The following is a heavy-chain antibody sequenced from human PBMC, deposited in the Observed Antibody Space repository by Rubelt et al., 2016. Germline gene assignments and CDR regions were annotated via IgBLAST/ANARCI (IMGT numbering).Heavy chain of an antibody. D-gene: IGHD5-18*01. V-gene: IGHV1-18*01. Sequence: QVQLVQSETEVKKPGASVKVSCKASGYTFTTYAISWVRQAPGQGLEWMGWISVYNGNTNYAQKFQGRVTITRDTYRRKGYLGLGRLGSDDTAVYYCASGRTAMYYFDYWGQGTLVTVSS. CDR3: ASGRTAMYYFDY. CDR2: ISVYNGNT. J-gene: IGHJ4*02. CDR1: GYTFTTYA.